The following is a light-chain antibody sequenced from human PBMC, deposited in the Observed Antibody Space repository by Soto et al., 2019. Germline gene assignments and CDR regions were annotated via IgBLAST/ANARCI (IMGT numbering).Light chain of an antibody. J-gene: IGKJ3*01. CDR2: AEP. CDR1: QGIRNE. CDR3: GQDYNYPFT. Sequence: AIQMTQSPSSLSASVGDRVTITCRASQGIRNELGWYQHKPGKAPKLLLYAEPSLQSGAPSRFSGSGPGTEFTLTISSLHAEDFATYSCGQDYNYPFTFGPGTKVDI. V-gene: IGKV1-6*01.